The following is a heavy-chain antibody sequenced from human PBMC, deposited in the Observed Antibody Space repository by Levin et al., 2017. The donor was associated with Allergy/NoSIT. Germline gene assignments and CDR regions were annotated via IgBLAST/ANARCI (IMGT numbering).Heavy chain of an antibody. J-gene: IGHJ6*02. Sequence: SETLSLTCTVSGGSISSYYWSWIRQPPGKGLEWIGYIYYSGSTNYNPSLKSRVTISVDTSKNQFSLKLSSVTAADTAVYYCAGTRGSTAMGFYYYYYYGMDVWGQGTTVTVSS. CDR1: GGSISSYY. V-gene: IGHV4-59*01. CDR3: AGTRGSTAMGFYYYYYYGMDV. CDR2: IYYSGST. D-gene: IGHD5-18*01.